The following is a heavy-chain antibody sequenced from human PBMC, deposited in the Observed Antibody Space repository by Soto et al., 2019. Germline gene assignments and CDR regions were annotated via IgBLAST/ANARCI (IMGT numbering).Heavy chain of an antibody. J-gene: IGHJ3*02. Sequence: ASETLSLTCTVSGGSISSSSYYWGWIRQPPGKGLEWIGSIYYSGSTYYNPSLKSRVTISVDTSKNQFSLKLSSVPAADTAEYYCARQKVDSSLGVAVDIGGQGTMVTVSS. CDR2: IYYSGST. D-gene: IGHD3-22*01. CDR3: ARQKVDSSLGVAVDI. V-gene: IGHV4-39*01. CDR1: GGSISSSSYY.